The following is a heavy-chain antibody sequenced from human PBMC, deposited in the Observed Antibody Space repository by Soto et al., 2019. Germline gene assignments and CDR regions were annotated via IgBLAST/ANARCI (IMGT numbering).Heavy chain of an antibody. D-gene: IGHD2-2*02. V-gene: IGHV3-7*01. J-gene: IGHJ5*02. CDR2: INHDGSGR. Sequence: EVQLVESGGGLVQPGGSLRLSCAASGVVFSNYWMSWVRRAPGKGLGWLANINHDGSGRYHAVSVKGRFTISRDNAENSLFLQMNGLRVEDTAVYYCAAIDHGSESWGQGTLVTVSS. CDR1: GVVFSNYW. CDR3: AAIDHGSES.